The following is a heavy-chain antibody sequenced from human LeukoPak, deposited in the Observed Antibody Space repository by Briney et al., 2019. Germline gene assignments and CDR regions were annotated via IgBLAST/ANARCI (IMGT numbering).Heavy chain of an antibody. Sequence: ASVKVSCKASGYTFTSYDINWVRQATGQGLEWMGWMNPNSGNTGYAQKFQGRVTITRNTSISTAYMELSSLRSEDTAVYYCARGGYCSSTSCYIGVGYYYYYYMDVWGKGTTVTVSS. D-gene: IGHD2-2*02. CDR3: ARGGYCSSTSCYIGVGYYYYYYMDV. J-gene: IGHJ6*03. V-gene: IGHV1-8*03. CDR2: MNPNSGNT. CDR1: GYTFTSYD.